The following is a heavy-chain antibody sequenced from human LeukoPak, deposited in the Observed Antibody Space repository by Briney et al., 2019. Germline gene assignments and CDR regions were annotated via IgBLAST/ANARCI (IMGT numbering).Heavy chain of an antibody. CDR3: ARACGYSSSCWGR. D-gene: IGHD6-13*01. V-gene: IGHV4-39*01. Sequence: PSETLSLTCTVSGGSISSSSYYWGWIRQPPGKGLEWIGSIYYSGSTYYNPSLKSRVTISVDTSKNQFSLKLSSVTAADTAVYYCARACGYSSSCWGRWGQGTLVTVSS. CDR2: IYYSGST. J-gene: IGHJ4*02. CDR1: GGSISSSSYY.